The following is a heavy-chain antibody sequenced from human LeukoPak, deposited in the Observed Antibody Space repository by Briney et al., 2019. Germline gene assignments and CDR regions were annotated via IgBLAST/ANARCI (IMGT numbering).Heavy chain of an antibody. CDR2: ISSSSGYI. CDR3: AIYCTTGVCSTG. D-gene: IGHD2-8*01. J-gene: IGHJ1*01. CDR1: GFTFSSYI. Sequence: PGDSLSLSCAASGFTFSSYIMKLVRQAPGKGLELVSSISSSSGYIYYADSVKGRFTISRDNAKHSLYLQMNSLRAEHTAVYHCAIYCTTGVCSTGWGQGTLLTVYS. V-gene: IGHV3-21*01.